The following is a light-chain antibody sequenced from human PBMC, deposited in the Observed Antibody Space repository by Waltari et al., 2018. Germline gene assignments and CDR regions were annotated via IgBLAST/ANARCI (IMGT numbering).Light chain of an antibody. CDR3: SSQSSNDVVL. V-gene: IGLV2-14*01. CDR1: SNDVGGYNS. J-gene: IGLJ2*01. Sequence: QSALTQPAYVSGSPGQSVTIFCAGTSNDVGGYNSVSWYQEHPGHAPSVIIYDVSDRRSGVSDRCSGAKSGNTASLPITGLQAEDEADDYCSSQSSNDVVLFGGGTKLTVL. CDR2: DVS.